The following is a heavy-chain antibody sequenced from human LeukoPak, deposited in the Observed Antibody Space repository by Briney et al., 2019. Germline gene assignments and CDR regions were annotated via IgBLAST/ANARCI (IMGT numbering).Heavy chain of an antibody. CDR3: ARVGDIVVVPAAMTFDI. V-gene: IGHV3-48*01. J-gene: IGHJ3*02. Sequence: GGSLRLSCAASGFTFSSYSMNWVRQAPGKGLEWVSYISSSSSTIYYADSVKGRFTISRDNAKNSLYLQMNSLRAEDTAVYYCARVGDIVVVPAAMTFDIWGQGTMVTVSS. CDR2: ISSSSSTI. CDR1: GFTFSSYS. D-gene: IGHD2-2*01.